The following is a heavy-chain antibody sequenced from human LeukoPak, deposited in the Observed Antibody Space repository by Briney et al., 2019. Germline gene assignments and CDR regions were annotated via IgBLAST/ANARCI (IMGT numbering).Heavy chain of an antibody. CDR1: GYTFIDYY. Sequence: ASVKVSCKTSGYTFIDYYVHWIRQAPGQGLEWMGRINPSTGGTDFAQKFQGKVSMTRDTSISTAYMELSRLGSDDTAVYYCATLGEDKTDTPFDYWGQGTLVTVFS. J-gene: IGHJ4*02. CDR2: INPSTGGT. CDR3: ATLGEDKTDTPFDY. V-gene: IGHV1-2*06. D-gene: IGHD3-16*01.